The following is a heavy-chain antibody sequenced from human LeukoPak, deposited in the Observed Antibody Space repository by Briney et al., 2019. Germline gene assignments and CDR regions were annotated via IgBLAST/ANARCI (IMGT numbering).Heavy chain of an antibody. CDR2: ISSSSTYI. Sequence: GGSLRLSCAASGFTFSSYTMNWVRQAPGKGLEWVSSISSSSTYINYADSVKGRFTISRDNSKNTLYLQMNSLRAEDTAVYYCARGATMIVGAFDIWGQGTMVTVSS. D-gene: IGHD3-22*01. V-gene: IGHV3-21*04. J-gene: IGHJ3*02. CDR3: ARGATMIVGAFDI. CDR1: GFTFSSYT.